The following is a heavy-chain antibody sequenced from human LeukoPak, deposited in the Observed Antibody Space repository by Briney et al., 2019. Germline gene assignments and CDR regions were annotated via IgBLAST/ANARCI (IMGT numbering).Heavy chain of an antibody. Sequence: SETLSLTCTVSGGSISSYYWSRIRQPPGKGLEWIGYIYYSGSTNYNPSLKSRVTISVDTSKNQFSLKLSSVTAADTAVYYCASAITPGYSSGWYDYWGQGTLVTVSS. D-gene: IGHD6-19*01. CDR2: IYYSGST. J-gene: IGHJ4*02. V-gene: IGHV4-59*01. CDR1: GGSISSYY. CDR3: ASAITPGYSSGWYDY.